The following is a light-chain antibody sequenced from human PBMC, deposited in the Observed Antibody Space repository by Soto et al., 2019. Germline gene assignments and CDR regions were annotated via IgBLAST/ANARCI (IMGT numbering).Light chain of an antibody. J-gene: IGLJ1*01. CDR2: EVS. V-gene: IGLV2-14*01. CDR1: SSDVGGYNY. Sequence: QSGLTQPASVSGSPGQTITISCTGTSSDVGGYNYVSWYQQHPGKAPKLMIYEVSNRPSGVSNRFSGSKSGNTASLTISGLQAEDEADYYCSSYTSSSTPLVFGTGTKVTVL. CDR3: SSYTSSSTPLV.